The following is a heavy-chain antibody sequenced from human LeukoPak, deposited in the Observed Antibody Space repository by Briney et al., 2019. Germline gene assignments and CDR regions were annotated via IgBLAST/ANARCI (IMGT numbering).Heavy chain of an antibody. CDR3: ASKSRTSDS. V-gene: IGHV3-23*01. Sequence: TGGSLRLSCAASGFTFSTYAMSWVRQVPGKGLEWVSTISGSGGSTYYADSVQGRFTISRDNSKNTLYLQMNSLRVEDTALYFCASKSRTSDSWGQGALVTVSS. CDR1: GFTFSTYA. D-gene: IGHD1-1*01. J-gene: IGHJ4*02. CDR2: ISGSGGST.